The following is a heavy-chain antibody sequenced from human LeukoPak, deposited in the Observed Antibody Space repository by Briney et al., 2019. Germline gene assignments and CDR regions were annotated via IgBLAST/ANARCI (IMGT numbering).Heavy chain of an antibody. Sequence: SETLSLTCTVSGCSISSYYWSWLRQPPGKGLEWIGYIYYSGSTNYNPSLKSRVTISVDTSKNQFSLKLSSVTAADTAVYYCARVVKGRSGSYFDYWGQGTLVTVSS. J-gene: IGHJ4*02. CDR3: ARVVKGRSGSYFDY. CDR1: GCSISSYY. V-gene: IGHV4-59*01. D-gene: IGHD1-26*01. CDR2: IYYSGST.